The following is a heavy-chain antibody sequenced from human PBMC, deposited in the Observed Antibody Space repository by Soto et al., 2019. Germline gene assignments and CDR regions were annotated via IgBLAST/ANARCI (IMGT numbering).Heavy chain of an antibody. V-gene: IGHV4-34*01. J-gene: IGHJ4*02. CDR3: ARDKITGLFDY. CDR1: GGSFSGYY. D-gene: IGHD2-8*02. CDR2: INHSGST. Sequence: QVQLQQWGAGLLKPSETLSLTCAVYGGSFSGYYWTWIRQPTGTGLEWSGEINHSGSTNYNPSLKSRVTISVDTSKIHFSLKLTSVTSADTAVYYCARDKITGLFDYWGQGTLVTVSS.